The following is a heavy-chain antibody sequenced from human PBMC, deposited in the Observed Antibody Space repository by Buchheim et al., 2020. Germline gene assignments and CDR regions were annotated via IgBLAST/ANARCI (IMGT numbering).Heavy chain of an antibody. J-gene: IGHJ4*02. Sequence: VQLQESGPRLVKPSGTLSLTCAVSGDSISSSRWRTWVRQPPGKGLEWIGEIYHTGDTNYNASLGGRVTISIDKSRNQFSLGLTSVTDTDTAVYYCGDPPAAAWGQGTL. CDR3: GDPPAAA. V-gene: IGHV4-4*02. CDR1: GDSISSSRW. CDR2: IYHTGDT. D-gene: IGHD2-15*01.